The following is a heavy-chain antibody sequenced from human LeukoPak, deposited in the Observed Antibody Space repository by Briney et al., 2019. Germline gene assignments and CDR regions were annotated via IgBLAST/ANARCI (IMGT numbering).Heavy chain of an antibody. J-gene: IGHJ4*02. D-gene: IGHD3-10*01. CDR1: GFTFSSYA. Sequence: GGSLRLSCAASGFTFSSYAMHWVRQAPGKGLEWVAVISYVGSNKYYADSVKVRFTISRDNSKNTLYLQMNSLRAEDTAVYYCARDGRLHGSGYDYWGQGTLVTVSS. V-gene: IGHV3-30-3*01. CDR2: ISYVGSNK. CDR3: ARDGRLHGSGYDY.